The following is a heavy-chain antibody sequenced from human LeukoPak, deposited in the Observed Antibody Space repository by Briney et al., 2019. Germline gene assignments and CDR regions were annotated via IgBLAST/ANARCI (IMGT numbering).Heavy chain of an antibody. CDR1: GYTFTSYG. D-gene: IGHD2-2*01. J-gene: IGHJ4*02. CDR3: ARVGSPDIVVVPAAIFLDY. Sequence: GASVKVSCKASGYTFTSYGISWVRQAPGQGLEWMGWISAYNGNTNYAQKLQGRVTMTTDTSTSTAYMELRSLRSDDTAVYYCARVGSPDIVVVPAAIFLDYWGQGTLVTVSS. CDR2: ISAYNGNT. V-gene: IGHV1-18*01.